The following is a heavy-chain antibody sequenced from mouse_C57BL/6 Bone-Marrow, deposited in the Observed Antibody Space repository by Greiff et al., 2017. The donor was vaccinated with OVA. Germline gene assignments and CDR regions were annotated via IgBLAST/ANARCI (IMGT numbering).Heavy chain of an antibody. CDR1: GYTFTSYT. CDR3: AISYFYGSSLDY. D-gene: IGHD1-1*01. CDR2: INPSSGYT. Sequence: QVQLQQSGAELARPGASVKMSCKASGYTFTSYTMHWVKQRPGQGLEWIGYINPSSGYTKYNQKFKDKATLTVDKSSSTAYMQLSSLTSEDAAVYYCAISYFYGSSLDYWGKGTTLTVSA. V-gene: IGHV1-4*01. J-gene: IGHJ2*01.